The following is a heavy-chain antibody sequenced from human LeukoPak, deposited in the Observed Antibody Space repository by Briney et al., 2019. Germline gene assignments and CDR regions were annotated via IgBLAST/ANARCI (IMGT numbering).Heavy chain of an antibody. V-gene: IGHV3-74*01. CDR3: ARDSSYGSGSYNEIDY. Sequence: GGSLRLSCAASGFTFSNYWMHWDRQTPGKGLVWVSHIKSDGSRATYAASVKGRFTISRDNAKNTLYLQMNSLRAEDTAVYYCARDSSYGSGSYNEIDYWGQGTLVTVSS. CDR2: IKSDGSRA. CDR1: GFTFSNYW. J-gene: IGHJ4*02. D-gene: IGHD3-10*01.